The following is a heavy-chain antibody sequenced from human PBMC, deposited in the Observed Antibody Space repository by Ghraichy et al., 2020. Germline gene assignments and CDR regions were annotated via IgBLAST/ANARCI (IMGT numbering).Heavy chain of an antibody. CDR3: AKWAGTAVGFNYWYFDF. CDR1: SGSFSGFH. D-gene: IGHD6-19*01. CDR2: VDHTGST. Sequence: SETLSLTCTVYSGSFSGFHWSWIRQPPGKGLEWIGKVDHTGSTTYNPSLNSRVTISVDTSKNQISLKLTSVTAADTAVYYCAKWAGTAVGFNYWYFDFWGRGTLVTVSS. J-gene: IGHJ2*01. V-gene: IGHV4-34*01.